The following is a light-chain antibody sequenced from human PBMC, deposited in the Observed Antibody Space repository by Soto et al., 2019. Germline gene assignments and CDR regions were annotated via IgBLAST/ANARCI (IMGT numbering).Light chain of an antibody. CDR2: GTT. V-gene: IGLV1-40*01. J-gene: IGLJ2*01. CDR1: SSNIGAGYD. CDR3: ATWDSSLSAAV. Sequence: QSVLTQPPSASGAPGQRVTISCTGSSSNIGAGYDVHWYRQLPGTVPKLLIYGTTKRPSGVPDRFSGSKSGTSASLAITGLQAEDEADYYCATWDSSLSAAVFGGGTKVTVL.